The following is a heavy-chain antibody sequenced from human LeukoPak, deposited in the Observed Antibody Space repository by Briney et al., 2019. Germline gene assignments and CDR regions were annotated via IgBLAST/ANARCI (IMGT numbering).Heavy chain of an antibody. CDR1: GGSISSGGYY. D-gene: IGHD6-13*01. Sequence: SETLSLTCTVSGGSISSGGYYWSWIRQHPGKGLEWIGYIYYSGSTYYNPSLKSRVTISVDTSKNQLSLKLSSVTAADTAVYYCARDRAAGSNWYFDLWGRGTLVTVSS. V-gene: IGHV4-31*03. J-gene: IGHJ2*01. CDR2: IYYSGST. CDR3: ARDRAAGSNWYFDL.